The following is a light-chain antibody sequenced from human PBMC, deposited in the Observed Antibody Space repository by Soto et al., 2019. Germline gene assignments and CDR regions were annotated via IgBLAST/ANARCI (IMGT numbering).Light chain of an antibody. V-gene: IGKV1-39*01. CDR1: QSIRRF. CDR2: ATY. Sequence: DIQMTQSPSSLSASVGDRVTVTCRASQSIRRFLNWYQQKPGKAPNLLIYATYTLQSGVPSRFSGSGSGSGTDFTLTISSLQPEDFATYFCQQTYSTPLTFGGGTKVEVK. J-gene: IGKJ4*01. CDR3: QQTYSTPLT.